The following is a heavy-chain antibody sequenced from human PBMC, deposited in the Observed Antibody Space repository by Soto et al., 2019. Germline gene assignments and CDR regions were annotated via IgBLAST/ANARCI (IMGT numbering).Heavy chain of an antibody. Sequence: PSETLSLTCAVYGGSFSGYYWSWIRQPPGKGLEWIGEINHSGSTNYNPSLKSRVTISVDTSKNQFSLKLSSLRSEDTAAYYCASQGDYYDSSGYYQRNYYYYGMDVWGQGTTVTVSS. J-gene: IGHJ6*02. D-gene: IGHD3-22*01. CDR1: GGSFSGYY. CDR2: INHSGST. CDR3: ASQGDYYDSSGYYQRNYYYYGMDV. V-gene: IGHV4-34*01.